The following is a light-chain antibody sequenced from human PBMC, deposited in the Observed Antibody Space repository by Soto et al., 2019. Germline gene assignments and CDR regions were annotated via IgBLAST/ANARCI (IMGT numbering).Light chain of an antibody. CDR1: QTISSW. J-gene: IGKJ1*01. Sequence: DIQMTQTPSTLSGSVGDRVTITCRSGQTISSWLAWYQQKPGKAPKLLIYKASTLKSGVPSRFSGSGSGTEFTLTISSLQRDDFATYYCHQYNYYRPTFGQGTKVDIK. V-gene: IGKV1-5*03. CDR2: KAS. CDR3: HQYNYYRPT.